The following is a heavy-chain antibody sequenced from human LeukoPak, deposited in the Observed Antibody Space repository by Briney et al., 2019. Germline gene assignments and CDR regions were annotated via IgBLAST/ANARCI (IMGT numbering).Heavy chain of an antibody. CDR3: ASDRCSGGRCYSSPFLYYYGMDV. D-gene: IGHD2-15*01. CDR2: ISYGECNK. Sequence: GGSLRLSCAASRFIFNNYAMQWVRGSPGGGRVGVADISYGECNKYYGDCVKGLFNIYRDNSKNTLYLQMNSLRAEDTAVYYCASDRCSGGRCYSSPFLYYYGMDVWGQGTTVTVSS. J-gene: IGHJ6*02. CDR1: RFIFNNYA. V-gene: IGHV3-30-3*01.